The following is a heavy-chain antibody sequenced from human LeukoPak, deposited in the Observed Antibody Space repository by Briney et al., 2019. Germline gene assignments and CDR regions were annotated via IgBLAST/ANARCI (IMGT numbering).Heavy chain of an antibody. Sequence: GGSLRLSCAASGFTFSSYAMHWVRQAPGKGLEWVAVISYDGSNKYYADSVKGRFTISRDNSKNTLYLQMNSLRAEDTAVYYCARSGIGDAFDIWGQGTMATVSS. J-gene: IGHJ3*02. D-gene: IGHD1-14*01. CDR3: ARSGIGDAFDI. CDR1: GFTFSSYA. V-gene: IGHV3-30*04. CDR2: ISYDGSNK.